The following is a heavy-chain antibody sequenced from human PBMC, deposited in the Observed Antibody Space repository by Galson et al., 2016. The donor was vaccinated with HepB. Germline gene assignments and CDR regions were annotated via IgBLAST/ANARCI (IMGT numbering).Heavy chain of an antibody. D-gene: IGHD1-26*01. V-gene: IGHV3-66*01. Sequence: SLRLSCAASGFTFSTYAMSWVRQAPGKGLEWVSVLYSGGSTYYADSVKGRFTISRDNGRNTLYLQMNSLRAEDTGVYYCARDQTRRGPTTFDNWGQGTLVTVSS. CDR1: GFTFSTYA. CDR2: LYSGGST. CDR3: ARDQTRRGPTTFDN. J-gene: IGHJ4*02.